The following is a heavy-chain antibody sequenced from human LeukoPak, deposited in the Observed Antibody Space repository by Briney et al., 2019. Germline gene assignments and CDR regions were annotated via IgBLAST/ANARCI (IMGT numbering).Heavy chain of an antibody. CDR3: ARLGYCSSTSCYEYYMDV. CDR2: IIPIFGTA. CDR1: GGTFSSYA. Sequence: GASVKVSCKASGGTFSSYAISWVRQAPGQGLEWMGGIIPIFGTANYAQKFQGRVTITTDESTSTAYMELSSLRSEDTAVYYCARLGYCSSTSCYEYYMDVWGKGTTVTVSS. D-gene: IGHD2-2*01. J-gene: IGHJ6*03. V-gene: IGHV1-69*05.